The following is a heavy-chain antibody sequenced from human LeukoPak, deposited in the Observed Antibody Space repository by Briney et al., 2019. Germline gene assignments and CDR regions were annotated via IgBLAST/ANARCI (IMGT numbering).Heavy chain of an antibody. CDR2: IYPGDSDI. Sequence: GESLKISCKTSGYTFTNYWIGWVRQMPGKGLDWVAIIYPGDSDIRYSPSFQGQVTISADKSISTVYLQWSSLKASDTAMYYCASHWSGQDQFVFWGQGTLVTVSS. CDR3: ASHWSGQDQFVF. J-gene: IGHJ4*02. D-gene: IGHD1-14*01. CDR1: GYTFTNYW. V-gene: IGHV5-51*01.